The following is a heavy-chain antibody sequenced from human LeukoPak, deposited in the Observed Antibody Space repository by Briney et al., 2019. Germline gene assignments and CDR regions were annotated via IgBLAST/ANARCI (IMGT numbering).Heavy chain of an antibody. CDR1: GGTFSGYA. V-gene: IGHV1-69*13. D-gene: IGHD3-22*01. CDR2: IIPIFGTA. J-gene: IGHJ3*02. Sequence: ASGKVSCKASGGTFSGYAISWVRQAPGQGLEWMGGIIPIFGTANYAQKFQGRVTITADESTSTAYMELSSLRSEDTAVYYCARDPYYYDSSGPGGAFDIWGQGTMVTVSS. CDR3: ARDPYYYDSSGPGGAFDI.